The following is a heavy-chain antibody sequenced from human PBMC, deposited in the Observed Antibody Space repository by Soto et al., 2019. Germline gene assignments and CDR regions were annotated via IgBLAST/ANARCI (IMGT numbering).Heavy chain of an antibody. CDR3: ARRYCSSTTCLVDY. CDR2: IFYRGIT. J-gene: IGHJ4*02. CDR1: GGSISGSTYY. V-gene: IGHV4-39*01. Sequence: QLQLQESGPGLVKPSETLSLTCTVSGGSISGSTYYWGWIRQPPGKGLEWIGSIFYRGITYYNPSLRSRVTISVDTSKNQFSLKLSSVTAADTAVYYCARRYCSSTTCLVDYWGQGTLVTVSS. D-gene: IGHD2-2*01.